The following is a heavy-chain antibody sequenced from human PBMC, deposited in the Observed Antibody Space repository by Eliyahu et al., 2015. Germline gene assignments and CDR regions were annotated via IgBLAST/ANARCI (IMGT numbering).Heavy chain of an antibody. CDR2: IYYSGST. V-gene: IGHV4-59*08. CDR1: GGSISSYY. Sequence: TLSLTCTVSGGSISSYYWSWIRQPPGKGLEWIGYIYYSGSTNYNPSLKSRVTISVDTSKNQFSLKLSSVTAADTAVYYCARRQWQTGGVFDYWGQGTLVTVSS. CDR3: ARRQWQTGGVFDY. D-gene: IGHD6-19*01. J-gene: IGHJ4*02.